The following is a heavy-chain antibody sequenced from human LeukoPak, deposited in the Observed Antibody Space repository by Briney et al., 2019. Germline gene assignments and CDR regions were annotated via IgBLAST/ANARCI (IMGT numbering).Heavy chain of an antibody. V-gene: IGHV3-23*01. Sequence: PGGSLRLSCAASGFTFSSYAMSWVRQAPGKGLEWVSAISGSGGSTYYADSVKGRFTIPRDNSKNTLYLQMNSLRAEDTAVYYCAKDEWYSGRRPGWGQGTLVTVSS. J-gene: IGHJ4*02. CDR1: GFTFSSYA. D-gene: IGHD1-26*01. CDR2: ISGSGGST. CDR3: AKDEWYSGRRPG.